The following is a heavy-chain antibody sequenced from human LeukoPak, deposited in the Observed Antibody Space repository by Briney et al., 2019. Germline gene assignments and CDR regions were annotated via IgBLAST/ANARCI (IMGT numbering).Heavy chain of an antibody. J-gene: IGHJ5*02. V-gene: IGHV4-30-2*01. CDR2: IYHSGST. CDR1: GGSISSGGYS. D-gene: IGHD3-22*01. Sequence: SETLSLTCAVSGGSISSGGYSWSWIRQPPGKGLEWIGYIYHSGSTYYNPSLKSRVTISVDRSKNQFSLKLSFVTAADTAVYYCARATPHYYDSSGYYWFDPWGQGTLVTVSS. CDR3: ARATPHYYDSSGYYWFDP.